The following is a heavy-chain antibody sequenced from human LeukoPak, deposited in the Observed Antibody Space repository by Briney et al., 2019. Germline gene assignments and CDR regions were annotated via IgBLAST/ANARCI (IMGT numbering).Heavy chain of an antibody. V-gene: IGHV1-69*05. CDR2: IIPIFGTA. CDR1: GGTFSSYA. CDR3: AKDVTTGYYYGSGKPDQFDY. D-gene: IGHD3-10*01. J-gene: IGHJ4*02. Sequence: EASVKVSCKASGGTFSSYAISWVRQAPGQGLEWMGGIIPIFGTANYAQKFQGRVTMTRDMSTSTVYMELSSLRAEDTAVYYCAKDVTTGYYYGSGKPDQFDYWGQGTLVTVSS.